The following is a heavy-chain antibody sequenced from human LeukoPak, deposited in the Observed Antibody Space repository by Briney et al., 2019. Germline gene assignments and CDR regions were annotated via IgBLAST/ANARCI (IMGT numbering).Heavy chain of an antibody. CDR2: ISSSSNTK. D-gene: IGHD3-16*01. Sequence: SGGSLRLSCAVSGFTFSTYAMNWVRQAPGKGLEWVAHISSSSNTKYYAASVKGRFTISRDNAKNSLYLQMSSLRDGDTAVYYCAKDAWGSFDYWGQGTLVTVSS. J-gene: IGHJ4*02. CDR3: AKDAWGSFDY. CDR1: GFTFSTYA. V-gene: IGHV3-48*02.